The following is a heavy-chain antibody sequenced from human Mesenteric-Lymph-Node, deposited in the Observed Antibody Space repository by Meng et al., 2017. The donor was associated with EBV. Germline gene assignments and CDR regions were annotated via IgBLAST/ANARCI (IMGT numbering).Heavy chain of an antibody. Sequence: ELGPGLDEPSDTRFLPCSVSGDSVNSATYYWSWIRKPPGKGLELIASVHSTASTNYNPSLMSRVTISLDTSKSQFSLTLTYVTAADTAVYYCASQGYYDSGAWGDYFDYWGQGSLVTVSS. J-gene: IGHJ4*02. V-gene: IGHV4-61*01. CDR1: GDSVNSATYY. CDR2: VHSTAST. D-gene: IGHD3-22*01. CDR3: ASQGYYDSGAWGDYFDY.